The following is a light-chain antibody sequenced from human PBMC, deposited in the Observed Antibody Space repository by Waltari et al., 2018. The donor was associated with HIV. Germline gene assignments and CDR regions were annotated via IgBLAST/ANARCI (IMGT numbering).Light chain of an antibody. Sequence: EIVLTQSPGTLSLSPGERATLSCRASQSVGSTYLVWYQQKPGQAPRLLIYAASSMATGIPDRFSGSGSGTDFTLTISRLEPEDFAVYYCHHYGTSPPWMFGQGTKVEMK. J-gene: IGKJ1*01. V-gene: IGKV3-20*01. CDR2: AAS. CDR1: QSVGSTY. CDR3: HHYGTSPPWM.